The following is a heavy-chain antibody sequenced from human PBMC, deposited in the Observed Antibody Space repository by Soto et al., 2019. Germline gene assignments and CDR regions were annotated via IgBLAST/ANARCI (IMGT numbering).Heavy chain of an antibody. CDR3: ARDLSHDSSGYLGY. CDR2: ISYDGSNK. J-gene: IGHJ4*02. CDR1: GFTFSSYA. V-gene: IGHV3-30-3*01. D-gene: IGHD3-22*01. Sequence: QVQLVESGGGVVQPGRSLRLSCAASGFTFSSYAMHWVRQAPGKGLEWVAVISYDGSNKYYADSVKGRFTISRDNSKNTLYLQMNRLRAEDTAVYYCARDLSHDSSGYLGYWGQGTLVTVSS.